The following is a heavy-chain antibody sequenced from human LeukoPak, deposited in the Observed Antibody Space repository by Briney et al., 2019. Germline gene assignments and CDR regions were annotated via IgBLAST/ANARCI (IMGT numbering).Heavy chain of an antibody. CDR3: AREWWFGDLGRYFDY. CDR2: IYYSGST. V-gene: IGHV4-30-4*01. CDR1: SGSISSGDYY. J-gene: IGHJ4*02. Sequence: SQTLSLTCTVSSGSISSGDYYWSWIRQPPGKGLEWIGYIYYSGSTYYNPSLKSRVTISVGTSKNQFSLKLSSVTAADTAVYYCAREWWFGDLGRYFDYWGQGTLVTVSS. D-gene: IGHD3-10*01.